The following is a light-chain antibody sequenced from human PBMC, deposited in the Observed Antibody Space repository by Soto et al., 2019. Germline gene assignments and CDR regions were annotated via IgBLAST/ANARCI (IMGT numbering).Light chain of an antibody. CDR2: EVR. Sequence: QSALTQPASVSGSAGQSITISCSGTMRDVGAYNLVSWYQQHPGTAPKLIIYEVRNRPSGISSRFSGSRSGNTASLTISGLQSEDEGDSYCSAYTARSTLVFGGGTKVTGL. V-gene: IGLV2-14*01. CDR3: SAYTARSTLV. J-gene: IGLJ3*02. CDR1: MRDVGAYNL.